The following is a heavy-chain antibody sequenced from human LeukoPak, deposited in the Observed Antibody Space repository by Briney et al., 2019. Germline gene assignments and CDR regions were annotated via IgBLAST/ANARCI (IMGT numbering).Heavy chain of an antibody. CDR1: GGSFSDYW. CDR3: AIRFGRLEAGGTPFDS. V-gene: IGHV4-34*01. CDR2: VNHSGRT. J-gene: IGHJ4*02. Sequence: SETLSLTCAVYGGSFSDYWWTWVRQSPGKGLEWVGEVNHSGRTKYNPALKRRVSISVDRSKKQCSLKLTSVTAADTALYYCAIRFGRLEAGGTPFDSWGQGTLVTVSS. D-gene: IGHD6-13*01.